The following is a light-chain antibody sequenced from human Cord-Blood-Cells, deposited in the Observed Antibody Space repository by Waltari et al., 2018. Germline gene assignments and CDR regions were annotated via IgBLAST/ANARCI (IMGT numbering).Light chain of an antibody. CDR1: SGSIASNH. J-gene: IGLJ3*02. CDR2: EDN. Sequence: NFMLTQPHSVSESPGKTVTISCTRRSGSIASNHAQWYQQRPGSAPTTVIYEDNQRPSGVPDRFSGSIDSSSNSASLTISGLKTEDEADYYCQSYDSSNWVFGGGTKLTVL. V-gene: IGLV6-57*03. CDR3: QSYDSSNWV.